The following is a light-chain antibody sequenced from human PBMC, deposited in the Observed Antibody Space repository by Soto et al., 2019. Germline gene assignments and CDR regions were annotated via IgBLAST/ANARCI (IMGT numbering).Light chain of an antibody. CDR1: QTIDNW. CDR3: QQYHSYRT. Sequence: DIQMIQSPSTLSSSVGDTVTISCRASQTIDNWLAWYQQKPGKAPQVPISKASNLESGVPSRFRGSGSGTEFTLTISNLQPDDFATYYCQQYHSYRTFGQGTNVEIK. CDR2: KAS. J-gene: IGKJ1*01. V-gene: IGKV1-5*03.